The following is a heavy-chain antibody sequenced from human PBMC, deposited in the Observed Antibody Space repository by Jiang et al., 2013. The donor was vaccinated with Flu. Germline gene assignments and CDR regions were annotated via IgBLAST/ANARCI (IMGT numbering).Heavy chain of an antibody. J-gene: IGHJ6*02. CDR3: ARVKYQLPVSRRYGMDV. V-gene: IGHV1-69*04. CDR2: IIPILGIA. CDR1: GGTFSSYA. Sequence: SGAEVKKPGSSVKVSCKASGGTFSSYAISWVRQAPGQGLEWMGGIIPILGIANYAQKFQGRVTITADKSTSTAYMELSSLRSEDTAVYYCARVKYQLPVSRRYGMDVWGQGTTVTVSS. D-gene: IGHD2-2*01.